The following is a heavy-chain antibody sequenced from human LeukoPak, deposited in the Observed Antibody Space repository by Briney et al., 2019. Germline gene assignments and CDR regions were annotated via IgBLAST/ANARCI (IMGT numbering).Heavy chain of an antibody. J-gene: IGHJ4*02. CDR3: ARSYTQGFDC. CDR2: INHSGST. D-gene: IGHD2-2*02. V-gene: IGHV4-34*01. Sequence: PSETLSLTCAVYGGSFSGYYWSWIRQPPGKGLEWIGEINHSGSTNYNPSLKSRVTISVDTSKNQFSLKLSSVTAADTAVYYCARSYTQGFDCWGQGTLVTVSS. CDR1: GGSFSGYY.